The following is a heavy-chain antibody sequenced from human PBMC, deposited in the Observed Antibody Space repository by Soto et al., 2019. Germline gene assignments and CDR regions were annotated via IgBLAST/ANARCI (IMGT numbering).Heavy chain of an antibody. CDR1: GDSVSSNIAA. CDR3: AVGNKYCFDSSCYYGMDV. V-gene: IGHV6-1*01. Sequence: QVQLQQSGPGLVQPSQTLSLACAISGDSVSSNIAAWNWIRQSPSRGLEWLGRTYYRSKWLTDYAPSMKSRITINPDTSKNLFSLQLNPVTPEDEVVYYCAVGNKYCFDSSCYYGMDVWGQGTTVTVSS. D-gene: IGHD6-19*01. J-gene: IGHJ6*02. CDR2: TYYRSKWLT.